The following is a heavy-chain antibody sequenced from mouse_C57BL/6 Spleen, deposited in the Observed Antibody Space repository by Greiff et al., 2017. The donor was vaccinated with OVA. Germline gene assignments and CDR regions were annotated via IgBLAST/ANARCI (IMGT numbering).Heavy chain of an antibody. CDR2: ISSGSSTI. CDR3: ARPYGSSPFDY. D-gene: IGHD1-1*01. Sequence: EMQLVESGGGLVKPGGSLKLSCAASGFTFSDYGMHWVRQAPEKGLEWVAYISSGSSTIYYAETVKGRFTISRDNAKNTLFLQITSLRSEDTAMYYCARPYGSSPFDYWGQGTTLTVAS. V-gene: IGHV5-17*01. CDR1: GFTFSDYG. J-gene: IGHJ2*01.